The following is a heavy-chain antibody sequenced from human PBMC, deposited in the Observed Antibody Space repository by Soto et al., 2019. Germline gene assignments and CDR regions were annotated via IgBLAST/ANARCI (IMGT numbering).Heavy chain of an antibody. D-gene: IGHD1-26*01. CDR1: GGSISSYY. J-gene: IGHJ4*02. V-gene: IGHV4-59*01. CDR3: ARVSGSDKPQEFDY. CDR2: IYYSRSN. Sequence: QVQLQESGPGLVKPSETLSLTCTVSGGSISSYYWSWIRQPPGKGLEWIGYIYYSRSNNYNPALNGQVTISVDTSNNQFSLKLSSVTAADTAVYYCARVSGSDKPQEFDYWGQGTLVTVSS.